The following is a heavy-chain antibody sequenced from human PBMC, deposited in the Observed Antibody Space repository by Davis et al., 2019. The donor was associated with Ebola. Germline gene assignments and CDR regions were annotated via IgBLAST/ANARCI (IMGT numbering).Heavy chain of an antibody. CDR2: INHSGST. Sequence: MPSEPLSLTCTVSGGPISSYYWSWIRQPPGKGLEWIGEINHSGSTNYNPSLKSRVTISVDTSKNQFSLKLSSVTAADTAVYYCARGAKQWLATMDVWGQGTTVTVSS. J-gene: IGHJ6*02. CDR1: GGPISSYY. V-gene: IGHV4-34*01. D-gene: IGHD6-19*01. CDR3: ARGAKQWLATMDV.